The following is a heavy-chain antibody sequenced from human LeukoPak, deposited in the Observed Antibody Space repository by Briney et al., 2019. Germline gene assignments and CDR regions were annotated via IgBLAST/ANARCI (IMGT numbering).Heavy chain of an antibody. V-gene: IGHV3-23*01. CDR3: AKDYDYVWGSYRYPPFYFDY. J-gene: IGHJ4*02. CDR1: GFTFSSYA. CDR2: ISCSGGST. D-gene: IGHD3-16*02. Sequence: LPGGSLRLSCAASGFTFSSYAMSWVRQAPGKGLEWVSAISCSGGSTYYADSVKGRFTISRDNSKNTLYLQMNSLRAEDTAVYYCAKDYDYVWGSYRYPPFYFDYWGQGTLVTVSS.